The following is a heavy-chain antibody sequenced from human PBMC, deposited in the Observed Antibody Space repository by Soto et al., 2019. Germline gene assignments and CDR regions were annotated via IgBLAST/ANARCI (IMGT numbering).Heavy chain of an antibody. J-gene: IGHJ4*02. D-gene: IGHD3-22*01. V-gene: IGHV3-30*18. Sequence: VGSLRLSCAASGFTFSSYGMHWVRQAPGKGLEWVAVISYDGSNKYYADSVKGRFTISRDNSKNTLYLQMNSLRAEDTAVYYCAKDAHDSSGYTFDYWGQRTLVTVSS. CDR2: ISYDGSNK. CDR3: AKDAHDSSGYTFDY. CDR1: GFTFSSYG.